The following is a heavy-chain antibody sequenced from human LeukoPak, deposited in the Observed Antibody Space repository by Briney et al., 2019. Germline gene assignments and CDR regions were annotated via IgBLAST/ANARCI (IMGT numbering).Heavy chain of an antibody. Sequence: ASVKVSCKASGYTFTSYYMHWVRQAPGQGLEWMGIINPSGGSTSYAQKFQGRVTMTRDTSTSTVYMELSSLRSEDTAVYYCARGSNYYDSSGYPESLDYWGQGTLVTVSS. J-gene: IGHJ4*02. CDR3: ARGSNYYDSSGYPESLDY. CDR1: GYTFTSYY. D-gene: IGHD3-22*01. CDR2: INPSGGST. V-gene: IGHV1-46*01.